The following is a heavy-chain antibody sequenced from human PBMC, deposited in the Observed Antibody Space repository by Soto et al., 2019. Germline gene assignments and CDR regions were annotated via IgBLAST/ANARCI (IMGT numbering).Heavy chain of an antibody. D-gene: IGHD3-3*01. CDR2: IYYSWST. CDR3: ARGALRFSSFDL. CDR1: GGSISSGGYY. V-gene: IGHV4-31*03. J-gene: IGHJ2*01. Sequence: QVQLQESGPGLVKPSQTLSLTCTVSGGSISSGGYYWSWIRQHPGKGLEWIGYIYYSWSTYYNPSLKSRVTISADTSKNQFSLKLSSVTAADTAVYYCARGALRFSSFDLWGRGTLVTVSS.